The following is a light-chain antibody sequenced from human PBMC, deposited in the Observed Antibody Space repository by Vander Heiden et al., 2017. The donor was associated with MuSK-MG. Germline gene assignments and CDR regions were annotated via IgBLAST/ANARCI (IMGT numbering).Light chain of an antibody. CDR2: DDS. CDR1: TFGSKN. J-gene: IGLJ2*01. Sequence: SYVLTQPPSVPVAPGQTARITCGGNTFGSKNAHWYQQKPGQAPVRVVDDDSDRPSGIPERFSGSNAGNMATRPTSGVEVGDEADDYCQVWDSSRDNRVFGGGTKLTVL. CDR3: QVWDSSRDNRV. V-gene: IGLV3-21*02.